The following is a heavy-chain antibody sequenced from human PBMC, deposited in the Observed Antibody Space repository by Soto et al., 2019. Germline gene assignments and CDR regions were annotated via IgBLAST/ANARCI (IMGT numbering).Heavy chain of an antibody. CDR1: GGTFSSYA. CDR2: IIPIFGTA. D-gene: IGHD2-15*01. CDR3: ARGRRLPKGLLEP. V-gene: IGHV1-69*01. Sequence: QVQLVQSGAEVKKPGSLVKVSCKASGGTFSSYAISWVRQAPGQGLEWMGGIIPIFGTANYAQKFQGRVTITVDESTRTASVELLSLRSEDMDVASWARGRRLPKGLLEPWGQGTLVTASS. J-gene: IGHJ5*02.